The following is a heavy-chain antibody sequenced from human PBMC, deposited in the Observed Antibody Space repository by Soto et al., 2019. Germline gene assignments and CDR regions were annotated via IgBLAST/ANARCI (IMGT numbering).Heavy chain of an antibody. CDR2: ITPISDSA. V-gene: IGHV1-69*13. D-gene: IGHD6-25*01. CDR3: ARAYGGYNDHCFDY. CDR1: GGSFHSSA. Sequence: GASVKVSCKVSGGSFHSSAINWLRQAPGQGLEWMGGITPISDSANYAQNFQGRVTITADVYTTTAYMEVNSLTSEDTAIYYCARAYGGYNDHCFDYWGRGTLVTVST. J-gene: IGHJ4*02.